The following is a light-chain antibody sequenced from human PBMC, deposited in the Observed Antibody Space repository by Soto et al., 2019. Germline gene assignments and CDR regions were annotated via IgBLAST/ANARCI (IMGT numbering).Light chain of an antibody. CDR3: SSYTSSSLYV. CDR1: SSDVGGYNY. CDR2: DVS. J-gene: IGLJ1*01. Sequence: QSALTQPASVSGSPRQSITISCTGTSSDVGGYNYVSWYQQLPGKAPKLMIYDVSDRPSGVSNRFSGSKSGNTASLTISGLQAEDEADYYCSSYTSSSLYVFGTGTKLTVL. V-gene: IGLV2-14*01.